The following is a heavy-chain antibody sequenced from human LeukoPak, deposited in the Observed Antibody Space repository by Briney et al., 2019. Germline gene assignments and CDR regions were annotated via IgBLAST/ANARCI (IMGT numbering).Heavy chain of an antibody. D-gene: IGHD3-22*01. CDR3: ARGGDSSGYYRV. Sequence: ASVKVSCKASGYTFTSHDINWVRQATGQGLEWMGWMNPNSGNTGYAQKFQGRVTMTRNTSISTAYMELSSLRSEDTAVYYCARGGDSSGYYRVWGQGTLVTVSS. CDR2: MNPNSGNT. CDR1: GYTFTSHD. J-gene: IGHJ4*02. V-gene: IGHV1-8*01.